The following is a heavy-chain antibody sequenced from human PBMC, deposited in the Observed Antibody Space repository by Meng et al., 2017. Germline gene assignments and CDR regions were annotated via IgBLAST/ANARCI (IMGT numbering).Heavy chain of an antibody. CDR2: INPKSGDT. J-gene: IGHJ4*02. CDR3: ARDEDISAAGKLFGDY. Sequence: QWKLVQSGGEVKKPGASVQVSCKPSGYNFPDYYINGVRRAPGQGLEWMGRINPKSGDTHYAQKFQARVTMTGDTSISTAYMELSGLRSDDTAMYYCARDEDISAAGKLFGDYWGQGTLVTVSS. CDR1: GYNFPDYY. V-gene: IGHV1-2*06. D-gene: IGHD6-25*01.